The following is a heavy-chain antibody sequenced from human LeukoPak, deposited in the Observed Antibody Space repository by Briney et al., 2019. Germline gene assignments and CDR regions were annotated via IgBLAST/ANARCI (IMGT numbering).Heavy chain of an antibody. J-gene: IGHJ6*04. V-gene: IGHV1-8*03. D-gene: IGHD1-7*01. CDR2: MNPNSGNT. CDR3: ARGSNITGTTRLLPDV. Sequence: GASVKVSCKASGYTFTNHDINWVRQATGQGLEWMGWMNPNSGNTGYAQKFQGRVTITRNTSISTAYMELSSLRSEDTAVYYCARGSNITGTTRLLPDVWGKGTTVTVSS. CDR1: GYTFTNHD.